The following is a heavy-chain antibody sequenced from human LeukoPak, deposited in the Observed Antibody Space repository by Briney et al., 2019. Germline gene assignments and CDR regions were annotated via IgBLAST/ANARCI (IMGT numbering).Heavy chain of an antibody. D-gene: IGHD3-10*01. J-gene: IGHJ4*02. CDR1: GGSFSGYY. CDR2: INHSGST. CDR3: ASTVRITMVRGVRSFDY. V-gene: IGHV4-34*01. Sequence: SETLSLTCAVYGGSFSGYYWSWIRQPPGKELEWIGEINHSGSTNYNPSLKSRVTISVDTSKNQFSLKLSSVTAADTAVYYCASTVRITMVRGVRSFDYWGQGTLVTVSS.